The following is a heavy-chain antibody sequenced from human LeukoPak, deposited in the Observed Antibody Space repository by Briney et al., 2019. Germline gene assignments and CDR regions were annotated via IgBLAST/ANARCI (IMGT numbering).Heavy chain of an antibody. J-gene: IGHJ4*02. CDR3: ARTPNSGYADY. D-gene: IGHD5-12*01. Sequence: GGSLRLSCAASGFTFSSYAMHWVRQAPGKGLEWVSAISGSGGSTYYADSVKGRFTISRDNSKNTLYLQMNSLRAEDTAVYYCARTPNSGYADYWGQGTLVTVSS. CDR2: ISGSGGST. V-gene: IGHV3-23*01. CDR1: GFTFSSYA.